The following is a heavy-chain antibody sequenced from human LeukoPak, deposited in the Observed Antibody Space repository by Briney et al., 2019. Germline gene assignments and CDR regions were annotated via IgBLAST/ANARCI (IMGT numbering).Heavy chain of an antibody. Sequence: SETLSLTCAVSGGSISSSIHYWAWIRQPPGKGLEWIGSMYYSGTIYYNPSIKSRLTISLDTSESQFSLKLSSVTAADTAVYYCARVRPLWLRGKNYYYMDVWGKGTTVTVSS. CDR1: GGSISSSIHY. D-gene: IGHD5-18*01. CDR2: MYYSGTI. CDR3: ARVRPLWLRGKNYYYMDV. V-gene: IGHV4-39*02. J-gene: IGHJ6*03.